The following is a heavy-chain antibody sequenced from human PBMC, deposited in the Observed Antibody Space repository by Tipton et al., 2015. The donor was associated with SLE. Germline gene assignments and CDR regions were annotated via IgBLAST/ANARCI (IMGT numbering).Heavy chain of an antibody. CDR1: GVSISGSSYY. CDR3: ARMRGGYNAHH. D-gene: IGHD5-24*01. V-gene: IGHV4-61*05. CDR2: IYYSGST. J-gene: IGHJ5*02. Sequence: TLSLTCTVSGVSISGSSYYWDWIRQPPGKGLEWIGYIYYSGSTNYNPSLKSRVTISVDTSKNQFSLKLSSVTAADTAVYYCARMRGGYNAHHWGQGILVTVSS.